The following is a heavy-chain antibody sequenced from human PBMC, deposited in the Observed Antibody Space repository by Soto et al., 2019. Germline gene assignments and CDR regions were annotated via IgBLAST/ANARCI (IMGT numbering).Heavy chain of an antibody. CDR1: GFTFSSYA. Sequence: GGSLRLSCAASGFTFSSYAMSWVRQAPGKGLEWVSAISGSGGSTYYADSVKGRFTISRDNAKNTLYLQMNSLRAEDTAVYYCAKDSTSITIFGVVTPNWFDPWGQGTLVTVSS. D-gene: IGHD3-3*01. CDR2: ISGSGGST. J-gene: IGHJ5*02. CDR3: AKDSTSITIFGVVTPNWFDP. V-gene: IGHV3-23*01.